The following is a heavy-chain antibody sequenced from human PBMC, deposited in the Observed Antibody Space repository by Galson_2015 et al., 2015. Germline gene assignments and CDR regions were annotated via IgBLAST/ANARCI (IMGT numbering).Heavy chain of an antibody. CDR2: ISYDGSNK. D-gene: IGHD2-2*02. V-gene: IGHV3-30*04. CDR1: GFTFSSYA. J-gene: IGHJ4*02. CDR3: AKESGYCSSTSCYTGGHCDY. Sequence: SLRLSCAASGFTFSSYAMHWVRQAPGKGLEWVAVISYDGSNKYYADSVKGRFTISRDNSKNTLYLQMNSLRAEDTAVYYCAKESGYCSSTSCYTGGHCDYSGQGPLVTVSS.